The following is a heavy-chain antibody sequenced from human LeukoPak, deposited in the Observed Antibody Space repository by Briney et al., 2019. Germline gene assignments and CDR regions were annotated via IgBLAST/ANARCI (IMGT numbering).Heavy chain of an antibody. D-gene: IGHD3-10*01. V-gene: IGHV4-4*02. Sequence: SETLSLTCAVSGGSISSSNWWSWVRQPPGKGLEWIGEIYHSGSTNYNPSLKSRVTISVDKSKNQFSLKLSSVTAADTAVYYCARARTMVRGVIKPFTFDYWGQGTLVTVSS. CDR2: IYHSGST. J-gene: IGHJ4*02. CDR1: GGSISSSNW. CDR3: ARARTMVRGVIKPFTFDY.